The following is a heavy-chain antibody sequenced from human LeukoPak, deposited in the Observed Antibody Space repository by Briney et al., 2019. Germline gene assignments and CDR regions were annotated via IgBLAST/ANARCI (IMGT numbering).Heavy chain of an antibody. CDR2: IYPGDSDT. Sequence: GESLKISCKGSGYRFTTYWIGWVRQMPGKGLEWMGIIYPGDSDTRYSPSFQGQVTISADKSINTAYLQWSSLKASDTAMYYCARSSSWSRPDYFHLWGQGTLVTVSS. CDR1: GYRFTTYW. CDR3: ARSSSWSRPDYFHL. J-gene: IGHJ1*01. V-gene: IGHV5-51*01. D-gene: IGHD6-13*01.